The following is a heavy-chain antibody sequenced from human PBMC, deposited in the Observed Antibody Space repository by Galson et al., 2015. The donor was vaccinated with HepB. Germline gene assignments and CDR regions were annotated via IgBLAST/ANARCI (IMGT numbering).Heavy chain of an antibody. D-gene: IGHD3-22*01. CDR1: GGSISSGGYY. J-gene: IGHJ4*02. V-gene: IGHV4-31*03. Sequence: TLSLTCTVSGGSISSGGYYWSWIRQHPGKGLEWIGYIYYSGSTYYNPSLKSRVTISVDTSKNQFSLKLSSVTAADTAVYYCARDIRPYDSSGYYLNYFDYWGQGTLVTVSS. CDR2: IYYSGST. CDR3: ARDIRPYDSSGYYLNYFDY.